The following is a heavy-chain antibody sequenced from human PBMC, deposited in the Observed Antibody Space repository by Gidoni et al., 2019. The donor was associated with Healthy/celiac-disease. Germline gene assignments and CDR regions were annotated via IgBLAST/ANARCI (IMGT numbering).Heavy chain of an antibody. CDR2: IVVGSGNT. D-gene: IGHD4-17*01. CDR1: GFTITSSA. J-gene: IGHJ4*02. CDR3: AADSDGDYYISAGVDY. V-gene: IGHV1-58*01. Sequence: QMHLVQSGPEVKKPVTSVKVPCKASGFTITSSAVQWVRQARGQRLEWIGWIVVGSGNTNYAQKFQERVTITRDMSTSTAYMELSSLRSEDTAVYYCAADSDGDYYISAGVDYWGQGTLVTVSS.